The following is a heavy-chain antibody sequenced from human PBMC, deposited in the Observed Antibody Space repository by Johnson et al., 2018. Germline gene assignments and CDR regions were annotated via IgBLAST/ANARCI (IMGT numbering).Heavy chain of an antibody. CDR3: AKGVVWVLPANAFDI. Sequence: VQLVQSGGGLVQPGRSLRLSCAASGFTFDDYAMHWVRQAPGKGLEWVSGISWESNTIAYADSVKGRFTISRDNAKNALYLQMGSLRVEDTALYYFAKGVVWVLPANAFDIGGQGTMVTVSS. J-gene: IGHJ3*02. CDR1: GFTFDDYA. V-gene: IGHV3-9*01. D-gene: IGHD3-16*01. CDR2: ISWESNTI.